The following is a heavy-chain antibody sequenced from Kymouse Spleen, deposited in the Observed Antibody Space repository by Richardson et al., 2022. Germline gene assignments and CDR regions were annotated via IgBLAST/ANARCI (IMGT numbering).Heavy chain of an antibody. D-gene: IGHD1-7*01. V-gene: IGHV3-30*18. CDR3: AKGITGTTFYYYYGMDV. J-gene: IGHJ6*02. CDR2: ISYDGSNK. Sequence: QVQLVESGGGVVQPGRSLRLSCAASGFTFSSYGMHWVRQAPGKGLEWVAVISYDGSNKYYADSVKGRFTISRDNSKNTLYLQMNSLRAEDTAVYYCAKGITGTTFYYYYGMDVWGQGTTVTVSS. CDR1: GFTFSSYG.